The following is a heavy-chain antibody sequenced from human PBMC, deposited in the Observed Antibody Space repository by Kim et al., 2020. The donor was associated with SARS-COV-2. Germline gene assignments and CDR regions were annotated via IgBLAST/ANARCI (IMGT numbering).Heavy chain of an antibody. V-gene: IGHV1-2*06. CDR1: GYTFTGYY. D-gene: IGHD1-7*01. J-gene: IGHJ6*02. Sequence: ASVKVSCKASGYTFTGYYMHWVRQAPGQGLEWMGRINPNSGGTNYAQKFQGRVTMTRDTSISTAYMELSRLRSDDTAVYYCARVGVGTTAGEYYYYGMDVWGQGTTVTVSS. CDR2: INPNSGGT. CDR3: ARVGVGTTAGEYYYYGMDV.